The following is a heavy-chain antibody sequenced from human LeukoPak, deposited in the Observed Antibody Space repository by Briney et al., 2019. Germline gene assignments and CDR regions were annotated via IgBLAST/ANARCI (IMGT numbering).Heavy chain of an antibody. CDR1: GFTFSSYA. V-gene: IGHV3-23*01. CDR2: ISGSGGST. D-gene: IGHD6-19*01. Sequence: PGGSLRLSCAASGFTFSSYAMNWVRQAPGKGLDWVSAISGSGGSTYYADSVKGRFTISRDNSKNTLFLQMNSLRAEDTAVYYCARDKYSSGWYGGGFDYWGQGTLVTVSS. CDR3: ARDKYSSGWYGGGFDY. J-gene: IGHJ4*02.